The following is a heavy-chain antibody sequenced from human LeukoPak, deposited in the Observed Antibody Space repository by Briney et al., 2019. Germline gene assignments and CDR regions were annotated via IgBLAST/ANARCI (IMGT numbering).Heavy chain of an antibody. D-gene: IGHD2-21*02. V-gene: IGHV3-48*01. CDR1: GFTFSSYS. Sequence: GSLRLSCAASGFTFSSYSMNWVRQAPGKGLEWVSYISSSSSTIYYADSVKGRFTISRDNAKNSLYLQMNSLRAEDTAVYYCARDSLAYRGGDCYCNYWGQGTLVTVSS. CDR3: ARDSLAYRGGDCYCNY. CDR2: ISSSSSTI. J-gene: IGHJ4*02.